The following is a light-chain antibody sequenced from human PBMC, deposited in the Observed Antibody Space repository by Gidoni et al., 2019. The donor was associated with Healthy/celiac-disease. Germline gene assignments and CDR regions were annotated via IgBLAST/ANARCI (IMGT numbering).Light chain of an antibody. CDR1: QSVLYSSNNKNY. V-gene: IGKV4-1*01. CDR3: QQYYSTPYT. Sequence: DIVMTQSADSLAVSLGERATINCKSSQSVLYSSNNKNYLAWYQQKPGQPPKLLIYWASTRESGVPDRFSGSGSGTDFTLSISSLQAEDVAVYYCQQYYSTPYTFXQXTKLEIK. CDR2: WAS. J-gene: IGKJ2*01.